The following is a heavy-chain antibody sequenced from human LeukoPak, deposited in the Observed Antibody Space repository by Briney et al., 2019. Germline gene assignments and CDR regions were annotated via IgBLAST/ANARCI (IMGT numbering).Heavy chain of an antibody. CDR1: GFTFSSYW. J-gene: IGHJ4*02. D-gene: IGHD4-11*01. Sequence: PGGSLRLSCAASGFTFSSYWMSWVRQAPGKGLEWVANIKQDGSEKYYVDSVKGRFTISRDNAKNSLYLQMNSLRAADTAVYYCAREPDDYSKNYYDYWGQGTLVTVSS. CDR2: IKQDGSEK. V-gene: IGHV3-7*01. CDR3: AREPDDYSKNYYDY.